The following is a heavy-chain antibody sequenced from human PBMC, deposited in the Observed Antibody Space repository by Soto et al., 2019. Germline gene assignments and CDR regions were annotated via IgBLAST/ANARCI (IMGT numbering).Heavy chain of an antibody. CDR2: IYYSGST. CDR1: GGSISSYY. CDR3: ARYTEDIVLMVYASYYYYYMDV. Sequence: PSETLSLTCTVSGGSISSYYWSWIRQPPGKGLEWIGYIYYSGSTNYNPSLKSRVTISVDTSKNQFSLKLSSVTAADTAVYHCARYTEDIVLMVYASYYYYYMDVWGKGTTVTVSS. V-gene: IGHV4-59*01. J-gene: IGHJ6*03. D-gene: IGHD2-8*01.